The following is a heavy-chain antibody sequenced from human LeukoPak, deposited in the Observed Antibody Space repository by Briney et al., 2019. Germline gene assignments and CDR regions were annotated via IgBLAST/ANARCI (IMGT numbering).Heavy chain of an antibody. V-gene: IGHV3-53*01. D-gene: IGHD1-14*01. Sequence: GGSLRLSCAASGFTVSSNYMSWVRQAPGKGLEWVSVIYSGGSTYYADSVKGRFTISRDNSKNTLYLQMNSLRAEDTAVYYCAKPARTDAFDIWGQGTMVTVSS. J-gene: IGHJ3*02. CDR2: IYSGGST. CDR1: GFTVSSNY. CDR3: AKPARTDAFDI.